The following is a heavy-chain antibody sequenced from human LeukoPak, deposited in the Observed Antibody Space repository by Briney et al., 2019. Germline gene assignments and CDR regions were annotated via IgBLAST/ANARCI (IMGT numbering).Heavy chain of an antibody. V-gene: IGHV4-34*01. D-gene: IGHD3/OR15-3a*01. CDR3: ARWDWVVTAIDY. J-gene: IGHJ4*02. Sequence: TSETLSLTCAVYGGPYSGYYSSWIRQPPGKGLEWIGEINHSGSTNYNPSLKSRVTISVDTSKNQFSLKLSSVTAADTAVYYCARWDWVVTAIDYWGQGTLFTVSS. CDR2: INHSGST. CDR1: GGPYSGYY.